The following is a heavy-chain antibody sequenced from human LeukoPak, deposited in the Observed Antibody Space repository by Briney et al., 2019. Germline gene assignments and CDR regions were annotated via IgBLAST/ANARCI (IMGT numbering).Heavy chain of an antibody. V-gene: IGHV4-34*01. CDR1: GGSFSGYY. J-gene: IGHJ4*02. D-gene: IGHD5-24*01. CDR3: ARGRERDGYPTDFDY. CDR2: INHSGST. Sequence: SETLSLTCAVYGGSFSGYYWSWIRQPPGKGLEWIGEINHSGSTNYNPSLKSRVTISVDTSKNQFSLKLSSVTAADTAVYYCARGRERDGYPTDFDYWGQGTLVTVSS.